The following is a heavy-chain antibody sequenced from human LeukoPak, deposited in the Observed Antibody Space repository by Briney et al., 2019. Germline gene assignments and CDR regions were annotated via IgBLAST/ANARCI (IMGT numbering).Heavy chain of an antibody. CDR2: TSSDLNVK. CDR3: AREGYYGSGSPPSLYFAY. J-gene: IGHJ4*02. V-gene: IGHV3-30-3*01. Sequence: GGSLRLSCAASGFTFRNYVIHWVRQAPGKGMEWVAVTSSDLNVKLYADSVKGRFTISRDNSRSTLYLQMNSLRPEDTAIYYCAREGYYGSGSPPSLYFAYWGQGTLVTVSS. CDR1: GFTFRNYV. D-gene: IGHD3-10*01.